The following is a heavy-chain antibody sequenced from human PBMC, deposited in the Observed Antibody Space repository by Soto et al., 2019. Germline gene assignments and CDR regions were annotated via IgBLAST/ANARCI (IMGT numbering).Heavy chain of an antibody. J-gene: IGHJ2*01. CDR2: IKTDGSII. Sequence: EVQLVESGGGLVQPGGSLRLSCAASGFSFSSYWMHWVSQAPGKGLVWVSRIKTDGSIITYADSVKGRLTISRDNAKNTLYLQMNTLRAEDTAVYYCARVRQRAWYFDLWGRGTLVSVSS. V-gene: IGHV3-74*01. CDR3: ARVRQRAWYFDL. CDR1: GFSFSSYW.